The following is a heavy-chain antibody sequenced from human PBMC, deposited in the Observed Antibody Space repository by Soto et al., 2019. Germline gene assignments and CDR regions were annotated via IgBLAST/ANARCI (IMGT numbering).Heavy chain of an antibody. CDR2: IYYSGST. Sequence: QLQLQEAGPGLVKPSETLSLTCTVSGGSISSSSYYWGWIRQPPGKGLEWIGSIYYSGSTYYNPSQKSQVTISVDTSKNQFFLKRSSVTAADTAVYYCAREPADSSGYYTFFDSWGQGTLVTVAS. CDR3: AREPADSSGYYTFFDS. J-gene: IGHJ4*02. CDR1: GGSISSSSYY. D-gene: IGHD3-22*01. V-gene: IGHV4-39*02.